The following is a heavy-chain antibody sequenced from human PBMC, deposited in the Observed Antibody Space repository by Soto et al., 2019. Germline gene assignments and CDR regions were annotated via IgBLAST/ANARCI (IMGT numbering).Heavy chain of an antibody. CDR2: INPSGGST. CDR1: GYTFTSYY. V-gene: IGHV1-46*01. J-gene: IGHJ4*02. D-gene: IGHD3-16*02. CDR3: ARHAITFGGVIASLYYFDY. Sequence: ASVKVSCKASGYTFTSYYMHWVRQAPGQGLEWMGIINPSGGSTSYAQKFQGRVTMTRDTSTSTVYMELSSLRSEDTAVYYCARHAITFGGVIASLYYFDYWGQGTLVTVS.